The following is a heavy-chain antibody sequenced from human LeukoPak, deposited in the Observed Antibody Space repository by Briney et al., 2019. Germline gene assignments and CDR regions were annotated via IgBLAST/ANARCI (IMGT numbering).Heavy chain of an antibody. CDR3: ASWEVPAVMPQDY. CDR1: GFTFSSYW. D-gene: IGHD2-2*01. V-gene: IGHV3-74*01. Sequence: GGSLRLSCAVSGFTFSSYWMHWVRQAPGKGLVWVSRINSDGSSTSYADSVKGRFTISRDNAKNTLYLEMNSLRAEDTAVYYCASWEVPAVMPQDYWGQGTLVTVSS. CDR2: INSDGSST. J-gene: IGHJ4*02.